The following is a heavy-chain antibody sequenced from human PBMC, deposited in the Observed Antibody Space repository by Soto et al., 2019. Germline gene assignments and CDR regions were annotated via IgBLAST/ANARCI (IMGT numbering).Heavy chain of an antibody. D-gene: IGHD1-26*01. CDR3: ARSGEILQTFDS. CDR2: ISGSSSYI. V-gene: IGHV3-21*01. CDR1: GVSFSDYS. Sequence: VQLVESGGGLVMPGGSLRLSCVVSGVSFSDYSMNWVRQAPGKGLEWVALISGSSSYIYYADSVKGRFTISRDNAKNSLFLQMDSLRVEDTAVYYCARSGEILQTFDSWGQGTLVTVSS. J-gene: IGHJ4*02.